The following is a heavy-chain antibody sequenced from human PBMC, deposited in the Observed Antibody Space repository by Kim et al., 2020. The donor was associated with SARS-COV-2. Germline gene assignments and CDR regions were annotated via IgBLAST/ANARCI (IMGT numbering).Heavy chain of an antibody. CDR1: GYTFTSYD. Sequence: ASVKVSCKASGYTFTSYDINWVRQATGQGLEWLGWMNPNSGNTGYAQKFQGRVTMTRNTSISTAYMELSSLRSEDTAAYYCARGDRGYYGSGSTIFHYCGQGTLVTVSS. J-gene: IGHJ4*02. CDR2: MNPNSGNT. V-gene: IGHV1-8*01. CDR3: ARGDRGYYGSGSTIFHY. D-gene: IGHD3-10*01.